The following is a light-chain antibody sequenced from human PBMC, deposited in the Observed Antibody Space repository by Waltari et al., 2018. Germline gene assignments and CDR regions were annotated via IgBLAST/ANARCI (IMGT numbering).Light chain of an antibody. Sequence: DVQLTQSPSSLSASVGDRVTITCRASQSISEYLNWYQVKPGKAPSLLIYAASSLQSGVPSRFSGRGSGTDFTLTISSLQPEDFASYYCQQSYSTLALTFGGGTKVE. CDR1: QSISEY. V-gene: IGKV1-39*01. CDR3: QQSYSTLALT. J-gene: IGKJ4*01. CDR2: AAS.